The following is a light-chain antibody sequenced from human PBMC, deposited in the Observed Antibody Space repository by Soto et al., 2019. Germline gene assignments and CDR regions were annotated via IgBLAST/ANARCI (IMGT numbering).Light chain of an antibody. CDR2: GTS. CDR3: QQHGGSPPYT. J-gene: IGKJ2*01. Sequence: EVVLTQSPGTLSLSPGDRATVSCMASQTVHSSFIAWYQQKGGQAPRLLIYGTSNRAACIPDRFSGHGSGTDFTLTIDGLEPEDFAMYFCQQHGGSPPYTFGRGTRVEI. CDR1: QTVHSSF. V-gene: IGKV3-20*01.